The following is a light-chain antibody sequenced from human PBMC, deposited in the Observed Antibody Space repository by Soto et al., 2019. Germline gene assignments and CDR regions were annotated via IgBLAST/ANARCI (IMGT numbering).Light chain of an antibody. CDR2: AAS. Sequence: DIQMTQSPSSLSASVGDRVTITCRASQSISNYLNWYQQKPGKAPKVLIYAASSLQSGVPSRFSGSGSGTDFTLTISSLQHEDFATYYCQQRYNIRTFGQGTKVEIK. CDR1: QSISNY. J-gene: IGKJ1*01. CDR3: QQRYNIRT. V-gene: IGKV1-39*01.